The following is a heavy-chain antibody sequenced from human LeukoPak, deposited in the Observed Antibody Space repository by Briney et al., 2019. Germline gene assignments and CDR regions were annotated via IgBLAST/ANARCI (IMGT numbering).Heavy chain of an antibody. Sequence: GGSLRLSCAASGFTFSSYSMKWVRQAPGKGLEWVSFISSRSSYIYYADSVKGRFTISRDNAKNSLYLQMNSLRAEDTAVYYCARGEYGSGSYHIDYWGQGTLVTVSS. D-gene: IGHD3-10*01. J-gene: IGHJ4*02. CDR3: ARGEYGSGSYHIDY. V-gene: IGHV3-21*01. CDR2: ISSRSSYI. CDR1: GFTFSSYS.